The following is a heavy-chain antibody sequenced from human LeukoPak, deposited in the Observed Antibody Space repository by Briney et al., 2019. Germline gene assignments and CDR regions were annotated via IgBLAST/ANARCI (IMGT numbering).Heavy chain of an antibody. CDR1: GFTFSSYG. CDR2: ISYDGSNK. J-gene: IGHJ4*02. V-gene: IGHV3-30*18. Sequence: PGGSLRLSCAASGFTFSSYGMHWVRQAPGKGLEWVAVISYDGSNKYYADSVKGRFTIPRDNSKNTLHLQMNNLRAEDTALYYCAKCPVTFGGVIVITSGYFDYWGQGTLVTVSS. D-gene: IGHD3-16*02. CDR3: AKCPVTFGGVIVITSGYFDY.